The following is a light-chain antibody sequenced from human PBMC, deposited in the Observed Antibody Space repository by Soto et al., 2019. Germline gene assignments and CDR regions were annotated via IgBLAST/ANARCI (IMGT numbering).Light chain of an antibody. Sequence: DIRMTQSPSTLSASVGDRVTITCRASQRISGWLAWYQQKPGKAPNLLIYKASSLESGVPSRFSGSGSGTEFTLTISSLQPDDFATYYCQQYKTYSPLTFGGGTKVEIK. CDR2: KAS. CDR3: QQYKTYSPLT. V-gene: IGKV1-5*03. J-gene: IGKJ4*01. CDR1: QRISGW.